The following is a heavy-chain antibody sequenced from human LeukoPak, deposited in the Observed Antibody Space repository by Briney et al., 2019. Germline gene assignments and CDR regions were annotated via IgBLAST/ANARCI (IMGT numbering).Heavy chain of an antibody. J-gene: IGHJ6*02. V-gene: IGHV3-7*01. CDR3: TTYKNWVAGDV. D-gene: IGHD7-27*01. CDR2: IKQDGSEE. Sequence: PGGSLRLSCAASGFTFSDYSMSWVRQAPGKGSEWVATIKQDGSEEHYVDSVKGRFTVSRDNARNSLFLQMNSLRVEDTAVYYCTTYKNWVAGDVWGQGTTVSVSS. CDR1: GFTFSDYS.